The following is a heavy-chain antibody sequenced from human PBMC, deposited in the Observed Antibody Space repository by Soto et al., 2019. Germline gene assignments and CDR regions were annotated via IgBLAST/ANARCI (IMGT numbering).Heavy chain of an antibody. V-gene: IGHV1-2*04. CDR3: AREVVSSWLDY. Sequence: GASVKVSCKASGYTFTGHYIHWVRQAPGQGLEWMGWINPNSGATNYAQKFQDWVTMTRDTSINTVYMELRRLRSDDTAVYYCAREVVSSWLDYWGHGTLVTVSS. CDR1: GYTFTGHY. CDR2: INPNSGAT. D-gene: IGHD3-3*02. J-gene: IGHJ5*01.